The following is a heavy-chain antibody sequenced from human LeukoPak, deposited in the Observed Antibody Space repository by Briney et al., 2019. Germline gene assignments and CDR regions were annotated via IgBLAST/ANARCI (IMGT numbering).Heavy chain of an antibody. J-gene: IGHJ4*02. Sequence: GGSLRLSCTASGFTFNNYAMTWVRQAPGKGLEWVSAITGSGAYTNYADSVKGRFTISRDNSKNTIFLQMNSLRAEDTAIYYCAKRSATSSGYFDFWGRGTLVTVSS. CDR2: ITGSGAYT. V-gene: IGHV3-23*01. CDR3: AKRSATSSGYFDF. D-gene: IGHD3-22*01. CDR1: GFTFNNYA.